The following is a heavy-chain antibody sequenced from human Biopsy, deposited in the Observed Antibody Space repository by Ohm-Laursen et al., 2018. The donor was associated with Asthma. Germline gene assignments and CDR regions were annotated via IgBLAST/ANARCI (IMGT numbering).Heavy chain of an antibody. V-gene: IGHV1-69*04. D-gene: IGHD3-22*01. CDR2: ILTKFDIT. CDR1: GGSFSNFA. Sequence: SVKVSCKASGGSFSNFAFSWVRQAPGHGLEWMGTILTKFDITSYAEKFQGRVTITADKPTGTTYMELSRLRSEDTAVYYCARSYDTDSYPVLVLDYWGQGTLVTVSS. CDR3: ARSYDTDSYPVLVLDY. J-gene: IGHJ4*02.